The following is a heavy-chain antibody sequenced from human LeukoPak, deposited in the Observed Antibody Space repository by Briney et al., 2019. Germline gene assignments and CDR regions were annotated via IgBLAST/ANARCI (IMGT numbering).Heavy chain of an antibody. J-gene: IGHJ6*02. V-gene: IGHV4-39*07. CDR2: IYYGGST. CDR3: ARGAGHQLSRRNYYAMDV. Sequence: SETLSLTCTVSGGSISSSSYYWGWIRQPPGKGLEWIGSIYYGGSTYYNSSLKSRVTISVDISKNQFSLKVSPVTAADTAVYYCARGAGHQLSRRNYYAMDVWGQGTTVTVSS. D-gene: IGHD2-2*01. CDR1: GGSISSSSYY.